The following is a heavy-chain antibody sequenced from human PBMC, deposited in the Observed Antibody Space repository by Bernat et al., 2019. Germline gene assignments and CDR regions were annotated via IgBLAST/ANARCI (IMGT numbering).Heavy chain of an antibody. CDR2: IYYSGST. J-gene: IGHJ3*02. V-gene: IGHV4-59*01. CDR3: ARAATVTTGGDDAFDI. D-gene: IGHD4-17*01. CDR1: GGSISSYY. Sequence: QVQLQESGPGLVKPSETLSLTCTVSGGSISSYYWSWIRQPPGKGLEWIGYIYYSGSTNYNPSLKSRVTISVDTSKNQFSLKPSSVTAADTAVYYCARAATVTTGGDDAFDIWGQGTMVTVSS.